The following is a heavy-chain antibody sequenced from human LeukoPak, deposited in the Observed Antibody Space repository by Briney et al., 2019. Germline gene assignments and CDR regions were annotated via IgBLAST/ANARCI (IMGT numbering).Heavy chain of an antibody. D-gene: IGHD1-26*01. Sequence: SEPLSLPCILSGDSMNHYYWLWIRHPPGRALECIAYNHYSGITNYNPFLKSRVTISLDTSKNQFPLKLNSVTAADTAFYYCARILEGSGAAFDIWGQGTMVTVSS. CDR2: NHYSGIT. CDR1: GDSMNHYY. V-gene: IGHV4-59*01. CDR3: ARILEGSGAAFDI. J-gene: IGHJ3*02.